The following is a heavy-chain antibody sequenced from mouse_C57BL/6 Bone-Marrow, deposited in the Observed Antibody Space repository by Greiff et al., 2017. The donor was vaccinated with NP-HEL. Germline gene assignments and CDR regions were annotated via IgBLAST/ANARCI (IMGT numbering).Heavy chain of an antibody. Sequence: VQLQQSGPVLVKPGASVKMSCKASGYTFTDYYMNWVKQSHGKSLEWIGVINPYNGGTSYNQKFKGKATLTVDKSSSTAYMELNSLTSEDSAVYYCARRGLDAMDYWGQGTSVTVSS. CDR1: GYTFTDYY. CDR2: INPYNGGT. D-gene: IGHD2-13*01. J-gene: IGHJ4*01. CDR3: ARRGLDAMDY. V-gene: IGHV1-19*01.